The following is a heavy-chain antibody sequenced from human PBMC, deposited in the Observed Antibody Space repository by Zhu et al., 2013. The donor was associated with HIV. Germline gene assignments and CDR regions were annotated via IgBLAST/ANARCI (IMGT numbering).Heavy chain of an antibody. V-gene: IGHV1-2*02. CDR2: INPNSGGT. J-gene: IGHJ6*02. D-gene: IGHD6-6*01. Sequence: QVQLVQSGAEVKKPGASVKVSCKASGYTFTGYYMHWVRQAPGQGLEWMGWINPNSGGTNYAQKFQGRVTMTRDTSISTAYMELSRLRSDDTAVYYCARYIAARHHYYYYGMDVWGQGTTVTVSS. CDR3: ARYIAARHHYYYYGMDV. CDR1: GYTFTGYY.